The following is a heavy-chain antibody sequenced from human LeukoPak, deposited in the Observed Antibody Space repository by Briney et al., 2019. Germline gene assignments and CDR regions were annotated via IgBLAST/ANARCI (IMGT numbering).Heavy chain of an antibody. D-gene: IGHD2-8*01. J-gene: IGHJ4*02. Sequence: GASVTVSCKASGYTFTGYYMHWVRQAPGQGLEWMGWINPNSGGTNYAQKFQGRVTMTRDTSISTAYMELSRLRSDDTAVYYCARGGPYCTNGVCYTLYFDYWGQGTLVTVSS. CDR1: GYTFTGYY. CDR2: INPNSGGT. V-gene: IGHV1-2*02. CDR3: ARGGPYCTNGVCYTLYFDY.